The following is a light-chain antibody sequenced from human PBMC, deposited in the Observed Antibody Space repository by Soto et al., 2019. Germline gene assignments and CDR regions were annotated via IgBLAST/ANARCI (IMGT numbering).Light chain of an antibody. Sequence: QSVLTQPASVSGSPGQSITISCNGSSSDIGANNFVSWYQHHPGKAPQLIIYEVSNRPSGISNRFSGSKSGNTASLTISGLQAEDEAVYFCNSYTSTSTLIFGGGTQLTVL. J-gene: IGLJ7*01. CDR2: EVS. V-gene: IGLV2-14*01. CDR3: NSYTSTSTLI. CDR1: SSDIGANNF.